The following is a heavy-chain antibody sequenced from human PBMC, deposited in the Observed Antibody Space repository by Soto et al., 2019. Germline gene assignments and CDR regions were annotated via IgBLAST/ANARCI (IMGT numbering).Heavy chain of an antibody. CDR2: FIPMFGTA. J-gene: IGHJ3*02. Sequence: QVQLVQSGAEVKKPGSSVKVSCKASGGTFSSLGISWVRQGPRQGLEWLGGFIPMFGTANYPQKFQGRVTLSAYDSTSTAYMELSSLTSEDTAVYFCARDRSGPGNWNYDTFDIWGQGTMVTVSS. D-gene: IGHD1-7*01. V-gene: IGHV1-69*01. CDR1: GGTFSSLG. CDR3: ARDRSGPGNWNYDTFDI.